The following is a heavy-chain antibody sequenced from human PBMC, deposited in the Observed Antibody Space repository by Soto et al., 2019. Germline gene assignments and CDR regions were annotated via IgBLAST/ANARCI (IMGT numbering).Heavy chain of an antibody. Sequence: QVQLQESGPGLVKPSGTVSLTCAVSGASISDNNWWSWVHQPPGKGLEWIGEVVHWGTTNYNPSLRSRVTISMDTSKNQISLTLSSVTAADSALYCCARHIGVTGTRGFDYWGQGTLVTVSS. V-gene: IGHV4-4*01. CDR1: GASISDNNW. D-gene: IGHD6-19*01. J-gene: IGHJ4*02. CDR3: ARHIGVTGTRGFDY. CDR2: VVHWGTT.